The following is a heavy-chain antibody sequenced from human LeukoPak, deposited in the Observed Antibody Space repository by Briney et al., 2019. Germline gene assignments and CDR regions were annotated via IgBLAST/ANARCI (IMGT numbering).Heavy chain of an antibody. Sequence: ASVKVSCKASGYTFTSYGISWVRQAPGQGLEWMGWISAYNGNTNYAQKLQGRVTMTTDTSTSTAYMELRSLRSDGTAVYYCARDRRYYYDSSGQIDYWGQGTLVTVSS. V-gene: IGHV1-18*01. CDR2: ISAYNGNT. J-gene: IGHJ4*02. CDR1: GYTFTSYG. D-gene: IGHD3-22*01. CDR3: ARDRRYYYDSSGQIDY.